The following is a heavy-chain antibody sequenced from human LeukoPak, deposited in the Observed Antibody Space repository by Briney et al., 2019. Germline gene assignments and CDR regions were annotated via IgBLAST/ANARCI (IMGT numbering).Heavy chain of an antibody. D-gene: IGHD6-13*01. CDR1: GYTFTSYA. CDR3: ARDRIPYSSSAPGS. Sequence: ASVKVSCKASGYTFTSYAMHWVRQAPGQRLEWMGWSNAGNGNTKYSQEFQGRVTITRDTSASTAYMELSGLGSEDMAVYYCARDRIPYSSSAPGSWGQGTLVTVSS. V-gene: IGHV1-3*02. CDR2: SNAGNGNT. J-gene: IGHJ4*02.